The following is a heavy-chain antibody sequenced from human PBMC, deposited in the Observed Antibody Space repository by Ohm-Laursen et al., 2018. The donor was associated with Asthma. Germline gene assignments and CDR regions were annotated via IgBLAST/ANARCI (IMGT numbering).Heavy chain of an antibody. CDR2: ISTSSSYI. Sequence: SLRLSCAASGFTFDDYAMNWVRQAPGKGLEWVSSISTSSSYIYYADSVKGRFTISRDNAKNSLYLQMNSLRDEDTAVYYCARGQGSGDISGSDPFDLWGQGTTVSVSS. J-gene: IGHJ3*01. D-gene: IGHD3-10*01. V-gene: IGHV3-21*01. CDR1: GFTFDDYA. CDR3: ARGQGSGDISGSDPFDL.